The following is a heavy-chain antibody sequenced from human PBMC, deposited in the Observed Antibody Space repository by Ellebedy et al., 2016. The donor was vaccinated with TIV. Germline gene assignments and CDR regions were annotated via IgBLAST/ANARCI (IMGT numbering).Heavy chain of an antibody. Sequence: GGSLRLSXEASGFTVSNSGMSWVRQAPGKGLEWVSGISDNGDRTYFADSVKGRFTISRDNAQNTLYLQMNSLRAEDTAVYYCARDGVWGGDYWGQGTLVTVSS. D-gene: IGHD2-8*01. J-gene: IGHJ4*02. CDR3: ARDGVWGGDY. CDR1: GFTVSNSG. V-gene: IGHV3-23*01. CDR2: ISDNGDRT.